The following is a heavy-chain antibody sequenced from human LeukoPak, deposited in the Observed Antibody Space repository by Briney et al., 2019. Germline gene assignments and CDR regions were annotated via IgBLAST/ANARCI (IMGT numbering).Heavy chain of an antibody. CDR1: GNTFTGYY. Sequence: ASVKVSCKASGNTFTGYYMHWVRQAPGQGLEWMGWINPKSGGTKYAQKLQGRVTMTRDTSISTAYLELSGLRSDDTAVYYCARGADYSNYDYWGQGTLVTVSS. V-gene: IGHV1-2*02. CDR2: INPKSGGT. J-gene: IGHJ4*02. CDR3: ARGADYSNYDY. D-gene: IGHD4-11*01.